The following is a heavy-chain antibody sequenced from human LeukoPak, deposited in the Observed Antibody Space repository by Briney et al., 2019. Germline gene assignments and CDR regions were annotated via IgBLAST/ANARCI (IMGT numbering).Heavy chain of an antibody. Sequence: ASVKVSCKASGYTFTGYYMHWVRQAPGQGLEWMGWINPNSGGTNYAQKFQGRVTMTRDTSISTAYMELSRLRSDDTAVYYCARDWEGLGEYWYFDLWGRGTLVTVS. J-gene: IGHJ2*01. CDR3: ARDWEGLGEYWYFDL. D-gene: IGHD1-26*01. CDR1: GYTFTGYY. V-gene: IGHV1-2*02. CDR2: INPNSGGT.